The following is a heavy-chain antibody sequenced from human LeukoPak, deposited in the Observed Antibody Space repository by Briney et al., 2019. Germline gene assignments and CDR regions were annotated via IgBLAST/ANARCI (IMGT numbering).Heavy chain of an antibody. CDR1: GFSFSTYA. J-gene: IGHJ4*02. V-gene: IGHV3-30*14. Sequence: GGSLRLSCVASGFSFSTYAMLWLRQPPGKGLEWVALISVDGDDKIYADYVKGRFTTSRDNSKDTLYLQVDSLRDDDTAVYYCARALRGNSWYSAYWGQGTLVTVSS. D-gene: IGHD6-13*01. CDR3: ARALRGNSWYSAY. CDR2: ISVDGDDK.